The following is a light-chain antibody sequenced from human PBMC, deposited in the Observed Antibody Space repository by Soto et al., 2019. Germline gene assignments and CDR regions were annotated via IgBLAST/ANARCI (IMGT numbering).Light chain of an antibody. CDR3: LQYNNWPT. Sequence: EIVMTQSPATLSVSPGERATRSCRASQSVSSNLAWYRQKPGQAPRLLIYGASTRTTGIPARFSGSGSGTEFTLTISSLQSEDFAVYYCLQYNNWPTFGPGTKVDIK. V-gene: IGKV3-15*01. CDR2: GAS. J-gene: IGKJ3*01. CDR1: QSVSSN.